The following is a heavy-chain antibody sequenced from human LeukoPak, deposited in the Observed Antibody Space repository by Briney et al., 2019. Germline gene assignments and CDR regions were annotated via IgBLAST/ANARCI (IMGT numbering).Heavy chain of an antibody. Sequence: SETLSLTCTVSGGSISSYYWSWIRQPPGKGLEWIGEINHSGSTNYNPSLKSRVTISVDTSKNQFSLKLSSVTAADTAVYYCARGGRWLQFARGQGTLVTVSS. J-gene: IGHJ4*02. CDR1: GGSISSYY. V-gene: IGHV4-34*01. CDR2: INHSGST. D-gene: IGHD5-24*01. CDR3: ARGGRWLQFA.